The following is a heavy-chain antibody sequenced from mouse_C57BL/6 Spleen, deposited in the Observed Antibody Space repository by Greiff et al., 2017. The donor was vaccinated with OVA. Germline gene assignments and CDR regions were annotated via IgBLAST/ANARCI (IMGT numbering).Heavy chain of an antibody. Sequence: QVQLQQSGPELVKPGASVKISCKASGYAFSSSWMNWVKQRPGKGLEWIGRIYPGDGDTNYNGKLKGKATLTADKSSSTAYMQLSSLTSEDSAVYFCAREDGNYPAWFAYWGQGTLVTVSA. J-gene: IGHJ3*01. CDR1: GYAFSSSW. D-gene: IGHD2-1*01. CDR3: AREDGNYPAWFAY. CDR2: IYPGDGDT. V-gene: IGHV1-82*01.